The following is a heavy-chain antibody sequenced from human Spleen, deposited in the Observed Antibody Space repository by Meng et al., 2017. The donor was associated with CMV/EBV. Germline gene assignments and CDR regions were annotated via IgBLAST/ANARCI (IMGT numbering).Heavy chain of an antibody. CDR1: GFTFSNAW. J-gene: IGHJ4*02. Sequence: GESLKISCAASGFTFSNAWMSWVRQAPGKGLEWVSSISSSSSYIYYADSVKGRFTISRDNAKNSLYLQMNSLRAEDTAVYYCARERVLVVVIEGFDYWGQGTLVTVSS. CDR3: ARERVLVVVIEGFDY. D-gene: IGHD2-21*01. V-gene: IGHV3-21*01. CDR2: ISSSSSYI.